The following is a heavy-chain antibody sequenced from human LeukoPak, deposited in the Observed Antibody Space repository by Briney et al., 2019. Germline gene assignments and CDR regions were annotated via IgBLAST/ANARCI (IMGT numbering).Heavy chain of an antibody. J-gene: IGHJ4*02. D-gene: IGHD3-22*01. CDR1: GGSISSYY. CDR3: ARVGKDSSGFDY. CDR2: IYYSGST. V-gene: IGHV4-59*01. Sequence: SETLSLTCTVSGGSISSYYWSWIRQPPGKGLEWIGYIYYSGSTNYDPSLKSRVTISVDTSKNQFSLKLSSVTAADTAVYYCARVGKDSSGFDYWGQGTLVTVSS.